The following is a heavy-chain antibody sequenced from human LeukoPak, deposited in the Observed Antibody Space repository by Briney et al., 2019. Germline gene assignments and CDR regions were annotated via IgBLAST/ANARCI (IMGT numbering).Heavy chain of an antibody. D-gene: IGHD3-3*01. CDR2: IYPGDSDT. CDR3: ARRRGLYYDFWSGYLFDI. J-gene: IGHJ3*02. Sequence: GESLKISCKGSGYSFTSYWIGWVRQMPGKGLEWMGIIYPGDSDTRYSPSFQGQVTISADKSISTAYLQWSSLKASDTAMYYCARRRGLYYDFWSGYLFDIXXXXXMVTVSS. CDR1: GYSFTSYW. V-gene: IGHV5-51*01.